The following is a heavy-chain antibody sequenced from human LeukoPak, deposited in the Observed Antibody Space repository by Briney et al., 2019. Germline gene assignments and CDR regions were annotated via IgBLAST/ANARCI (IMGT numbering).Heavy chain of an antibody. Sequence: SETLSLTCAVYGGSFSGYYWSWIRQPPGKGLEWIGEINHSGSTNYNPSLKSRVTISVDTSKNQFSLKLSSVTAADTAVYYCAREGEPDSSGPDAFDIWGQGTMVTVSS. V-gene: IGHV4-34*01. CDR3: AREGEPDSSGPDAFDI. J-gene: IGHJ3*02. D-gene: IGHD3-22*01. CDR2: INHSGST. CDR1: GGSFSGYY.